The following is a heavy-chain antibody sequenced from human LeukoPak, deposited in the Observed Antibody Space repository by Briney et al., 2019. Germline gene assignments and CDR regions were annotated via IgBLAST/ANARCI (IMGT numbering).Heavy chain of an antibody. CDR3: ARDFRRWLGYFDY. CDR1: GFTFSSYG. V-gene: IGHV3-33*01. J-gene: IGHJ4*02. CDR2: IWYDGSNK. D-gene: IGHD6-19*01. Sequence: GGSLRLSCAASGFTFSSYGMHWVRRAPGKGLEWVAVIWYDGSNKYYADSVKGRFTISRDNSKNTLYLQMNSLRAEDTAVYYCARDFRRWLGYFDYWGQGTLVTVSS.